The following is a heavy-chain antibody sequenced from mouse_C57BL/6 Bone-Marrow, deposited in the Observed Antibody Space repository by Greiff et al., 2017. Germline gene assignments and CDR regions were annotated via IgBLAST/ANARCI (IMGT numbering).Heavy chain of an antibody. CDR1: GFSLSTFGMG. V-gene: IGHV8-8*01. Sequence: QVTLKVSGPGILQPSQTLSLTCSFSGFSLSTFGMGVGWIRQPSGKGLEWLAHIWWDDDKYYNPALKSRLTISKDTSKNQVFLKIANVDTADTATYYCARRGIYYDYDHWYFDVWGTGTTVTVSS. D-gene: IGHD2-4*01. CDR3: ARRGIYYDYDHWYFDV. CDR2: IWWDDDK. J-gene: IGHJ1*03.